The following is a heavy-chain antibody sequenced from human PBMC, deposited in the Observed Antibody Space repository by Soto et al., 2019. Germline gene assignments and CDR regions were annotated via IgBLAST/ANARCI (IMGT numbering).Heavy chain of an antibody. Sequence: ASVKVPCKASGYTFTNYYIHCVLQSPLQGLEWMGIINPSTGSTTYAQKFQGRVTLTRDTSTSTVYMDLSSLRSEDTAVYYCARGRFTTVTTWWYFDYWGQGALVTVSS. CDR2: INPSTGST. V-gene: IGHV1-46*01. CDR3: ARGRFTTVTTWWYFDY. D-gene: IGHD4-17*01. CDR1: GYTFTNYY. J-gene: IGHJ4*02.